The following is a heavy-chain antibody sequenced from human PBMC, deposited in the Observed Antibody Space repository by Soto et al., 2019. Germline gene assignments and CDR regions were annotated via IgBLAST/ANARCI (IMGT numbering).Heavy chain of an antibody. J-gene: IGHJ4*02. Sequence: EVQLVESGGGLVQPGRSLRLSCAASGFTFENYAMHWVRQVPGKGLEWVSGMSWNSGGLGYADFVKGRITITRDNAKNSVSLEMNSPRARDTASYYCAKDMRAGYYASADFDFGGPGILVTVSS. CDR2: MSWNSGGL. CDR1: GFTFENYA. D-gene: IGHD3-22*01. V-gene: IGHV3-9*01. CDR3: AKDMRAGYYASADFDF.